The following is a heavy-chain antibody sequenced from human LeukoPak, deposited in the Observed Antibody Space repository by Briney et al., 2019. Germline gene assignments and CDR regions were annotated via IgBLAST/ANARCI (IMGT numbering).Heavy chain of an antibody. D-gene: IGHD4-17*01. CDR2: VFYSGTT. Sequence: PSETLSLTCTVSGGSISSGSYYWGWIRQPPGKGLEWLGAVFYSGTTYYNPSLKSRVTISVDTSKNQFSLGLRSVTAADTAVYYCARLDSGDYFFDYWGQGTLVTVSS. V-gene: IGHV4-39*01. CDR3: ARLDSGDYFFDY. CDR1: GGSISSGSYY. J-gene: IGHJ4*02.